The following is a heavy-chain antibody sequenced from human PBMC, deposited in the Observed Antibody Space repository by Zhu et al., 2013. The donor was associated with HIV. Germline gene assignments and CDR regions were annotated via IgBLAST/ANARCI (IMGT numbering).Heavy chain of an antibody. CDR3: ARVDNSGWYFFDY. J-gene: IGHJ4*02. Sequence: QVQLVQSGAEVKKPGASVKVSCKASGYTFTSYAMHWVRQAPGQRLEWMGWINAGNGYTKYSQKFQGRVTITRDTSANTGYMELSSLGSEDTAVYYCARVDNSGWYFFDYWGQGTLVTVSS. D-gene: IGHD6-19*01. V-gene: IGHV1-3*01. CDR2: INAGNGYT. CDR1: GYTFTSYA.